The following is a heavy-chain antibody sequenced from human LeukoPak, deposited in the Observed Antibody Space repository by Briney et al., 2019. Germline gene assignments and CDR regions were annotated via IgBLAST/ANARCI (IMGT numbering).Heavy chain of an antibody. CDR1: GDSIGRSTYY. CDR3: ARSSGTGTFSY. CDR2: VYYGRSP. D-gene: IGHD6-25*01. V-gene: IGHV4-39*02. Sequence: PSGTLSLTCTVSGDSIGRSTYYWAWIRQPPGKGLEWIGSVYYGRSPYFNPSLESRATISVDTSKNHFSLKMSSVTAADTAVYYCARSSGTGTFSYWGQGTLVTVSS. J-gene: IGHJ4*02.